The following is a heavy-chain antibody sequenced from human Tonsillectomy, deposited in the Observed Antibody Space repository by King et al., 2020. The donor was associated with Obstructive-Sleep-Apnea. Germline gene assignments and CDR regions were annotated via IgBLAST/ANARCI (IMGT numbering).Heavy chain of an antibody. CDR3: ARSWGTTGGFDY. Sequence: VQLQESGPGLVKPSETLSLTCTVSGYSISSGYYWGWIRQPPGKGLEWIGRIYHSGSTYYNPSLKSRVTISVDTSKNQFSLKLSSVTAADTAVYYCARSWGTTGGFDYWCQGTLVTVSS. D-gene: IGHD4-17*01. V-gene: IGHV4-38-2*02. CDR1: GYSISSGYY. CDR2: IYHSGST. J-gene: IGHJ4*02.